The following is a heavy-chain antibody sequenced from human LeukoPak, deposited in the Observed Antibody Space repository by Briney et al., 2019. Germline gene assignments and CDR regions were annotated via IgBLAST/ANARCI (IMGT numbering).Heavy chain of an antibody. CDR1: GFTFSTYA. CDR3: ARPSYYYGSGSYYRSLGAFDI. J-gene: IGHJ3*02. Sequence: GRSLRLSCAASGFTFSTYAMHWVRQAPGKGLEWVAVLSSDGNIEHYADSVKGRFTISRDNSKNSLYLQMNSLRAEDTAVYYCARPSYYYGSGSYYRSLGAFDIWGQGTMVTVSS. CDR2: LSSDGNIE. V-gene: IGHV3-30*03. D-gene: IGHD3-10*01.